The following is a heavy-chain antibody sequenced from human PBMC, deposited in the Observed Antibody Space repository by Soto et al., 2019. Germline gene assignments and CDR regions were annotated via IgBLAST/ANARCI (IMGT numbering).Heavy chain of an antibody. CDR3: TRASSLDFDF. CDR1: GFTFGDYA. D-gene: IGHD3-16*01. J-gene: IGHJ4*02. CDR2: IRRNAYGGTT. V-gene: IGHV3-49*04. Sequence: GGSLRLSCTTSGFTFGDYALSWVRQAPGKGLEGVGFIRRNAYGGTTDYAASVKGSFTISGDDSKSIAYLQMNSLRPEDTALYYCTRASSLDFDFWGEGTPVTVSS.